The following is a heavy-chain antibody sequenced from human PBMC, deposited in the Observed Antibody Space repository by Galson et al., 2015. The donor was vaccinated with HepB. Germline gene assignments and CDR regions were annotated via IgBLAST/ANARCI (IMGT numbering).Heavy chain of an antibody. CDR3: ARLQGSGTYYNWFDP. J-gene: IGHJ5*02. Sequence: QSGAEVKKPGESLKISCKAPGYSFTSYYIGWVRQMPGKGLEWMGIMYPGDSDTRYSPSFQGQITISADKSIRTAYLQWSSLKASDTAMYYCARLQGSGTYYNWFDPWGQGTLVTVSS. D-gene: IGHD3-10*01. CDR1: GYSFTSYY. V-gene: IGHV5-51*01. CDR2: MYPGDSDT.